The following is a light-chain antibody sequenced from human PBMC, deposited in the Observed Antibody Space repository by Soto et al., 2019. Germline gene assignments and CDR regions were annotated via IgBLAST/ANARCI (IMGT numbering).Light chain of an antibody. CDR2: LNSDGSH. CDR3: QTWGTGIQV. V-gene: IGLV4-69*01. J-gene: IGLJ2*01. Sequence: QSVLTQSPSASASLGASVKLTCTLSSGHSNYAIAWHQLQPEKGPRYLMKLNSDGSHIKGDGIPDRFSGSSSGAERYLTISSLQSEDEADYYCQTWGTGIQVFGGGTKLNVL. CDR1: SGHSNYA.